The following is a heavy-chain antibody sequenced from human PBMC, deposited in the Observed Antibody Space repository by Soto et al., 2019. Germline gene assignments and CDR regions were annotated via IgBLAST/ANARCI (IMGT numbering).Heavy chain of an antibody. Sequence: GGSLRLSCAASGFTFSSYGMHWVRQAPGKGLEWVAVISYDGSNKYYADSVKGRFTISRDNSKNTLYLQMNSLRAEETAVYYCAKDRGWYDFWSGPYPYGMDVWGQGTTVTVSS. CDR1: GFTFSSYG. V-gene: IGHV3-30*18. J-gene: IGHJ6*02. D-gene: IGHD3-3*01. CDR3: AKDRGWYDFWSGPYPYGMDV. CDR2: ISYDGSNK.